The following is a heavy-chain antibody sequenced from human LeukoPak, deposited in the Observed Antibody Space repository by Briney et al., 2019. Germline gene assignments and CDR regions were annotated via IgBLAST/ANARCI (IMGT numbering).Heavy chain of an antibody. V-gene: IGHV4-59*02. Sequence: SETLSLTCTVSGGSVSHYYWSWIRQPPGKGLEWIGYIYYSGTTNYNPSLKSRVTISVDTSKNQFSLKLNSVTAADTAVYYCAREDPRTKVPEGMDVWGQGTTVTVSS. D-gene: IGHD4/OR15-4a*01. CDR2: IYYSGTT. CDR3: AREDPRTKVPEGMDV. CDR1: GGSVSHYY. J-gene: IGHJ6*02.